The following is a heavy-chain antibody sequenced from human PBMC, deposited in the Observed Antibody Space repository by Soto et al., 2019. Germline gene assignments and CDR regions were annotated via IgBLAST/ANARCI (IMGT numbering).Heavy chain of an antibody. CDR2: IYYRGST. Sequence: SETLSLSCTVSGGSINNYYWSWIRQPPGKGLEWIGYIYYRGSTNYNPSLKSRVTISVDTSKNQFSLKLSSVTTADTAVYYCARFMGNSVAPTYFDFWGQGTLVTVSS. V-gene: IGHV4-59*01. J-gene: IGHJ4*02. CDR3: ARFMGNSVAPTYFDF. D-gene: IGHD5-12*01. CDR1: GGSINNYY.